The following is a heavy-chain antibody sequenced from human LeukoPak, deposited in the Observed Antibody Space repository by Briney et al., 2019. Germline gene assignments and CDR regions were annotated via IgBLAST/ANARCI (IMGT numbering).Heavy chain of an antibody. D-gene: IGHD2-8*01. V-gene: IGHV3-23*01. CDR3: AKDRSCTNNICHGDFDY. Sequence: GSLRLSFAASGFPFNNYAMSWVRPAPGKGLEWVSGISGSGGDTYYADSVKGRFTISRDNSKNTLYLQMNSLRAEDTAVYYCAKDRSCTNNICHGDFDYWGQGTLVTVSS. CDR2: ISGSGGDT. CDR1: GFPFNNYA. J-gene: IGHJ4*02.